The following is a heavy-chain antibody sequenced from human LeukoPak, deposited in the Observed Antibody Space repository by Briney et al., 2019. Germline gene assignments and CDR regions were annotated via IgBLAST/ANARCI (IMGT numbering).Heavy chain of an antibody. V-gene: IGHV4-4*09. J-gene: IGHJ5*02. CDR1: GDSISSYS. CDR3: ARPSTPGGYNWFDP. D-gene: IGHD2-2*01. Sequence: SETLSLTCTVSGDSISSYSWSWIRQPPGKDLEWIGYIYTNGNTNYNPSLKSRVTISVDTSKNQLSLKLSSVTAAGTAVYYCARPSTPGGYNWFDPWGQGTLVTVSA. CDR2: IYTNGNT.